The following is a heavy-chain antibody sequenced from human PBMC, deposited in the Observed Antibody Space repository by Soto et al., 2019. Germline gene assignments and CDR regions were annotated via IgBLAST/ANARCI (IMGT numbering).Heavy chain of an antibody. Sequence: QVQLVQSGAEVKKPGASVKVSCKASGYTFTSYGISWVRQAPGQGLEWMGWISAYNGNTNYAQKLQGRVTMTTDTSTSTAYMGLRSLRSDDTAVYYCARSANTPKKPNWFDPWGQGTLVTVSS. CDR3: ARSANTPKKPNWFDP. J-gene: IGHJ5*02. CDR1: GYTFTSYG. V-gene: IGHV1-18*01. CDR2: ISAYNGNT.